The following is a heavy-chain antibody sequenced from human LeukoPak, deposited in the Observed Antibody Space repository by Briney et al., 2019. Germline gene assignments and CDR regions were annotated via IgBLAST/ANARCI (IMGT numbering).Heavy chain of an antibody. CDR1: GFTFSSYG. CDR2: ISYDGSNK. D-gene: IGHD2-2*02. CDR3: ARDKNVVVPAAIDY. J-gene: IGHJ4*02. Sequence: GRSLRLSCAASGFTFSSYGMHWVRQAPGKGLEWVAVISYDGSNKYYADSVKGRFTISRDNSKNTLYLQMNSLRAEDTAVYYCARDKNVVVPAAIDYWGQGTLVTVSS. V-gene: IGHV3-30*03.